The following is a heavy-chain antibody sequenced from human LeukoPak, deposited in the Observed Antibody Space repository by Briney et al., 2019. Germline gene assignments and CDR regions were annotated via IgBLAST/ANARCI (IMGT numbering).Heavy chain of an antibody. D-gene: IGHD3-10*01. CDR1: GGSISSSSYY. J-gene: IGHJ4*02. Sequence: SSETLSLTCTVSGGSISSSSYYWGWIRQPPGKGLEWIGSIYYSGSTYYNPSLKSRVTISVDTSKNQFSLKLSSVTAADTAVYYCASHYGSGSYFDYWGQGTLVTVPS. V-gene: IGHV4-39*01. CDR2: IYYSGST. CDR3: ASHYGSGSYFDY.